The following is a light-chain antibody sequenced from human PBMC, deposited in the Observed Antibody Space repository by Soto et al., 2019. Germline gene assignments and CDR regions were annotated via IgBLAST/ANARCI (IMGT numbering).Light chain of an antibody. V-gene: IGLV2-8*01. J-gene: IGLJ2*01. Sequence: QSVLTQPPSASGSPGQSVTISCTGTSSDVGGYNYVSWYQQHPGKAPKLMIYDVSNRPSGVPDRFSGSKSGNTASLTVSGLQAEDDDDYYCSSYAGSNNVFGGGTKLTVL. CDR2: DVS. CDR1: SSDVGGYNY. CDR3: SSYAGSNNV.